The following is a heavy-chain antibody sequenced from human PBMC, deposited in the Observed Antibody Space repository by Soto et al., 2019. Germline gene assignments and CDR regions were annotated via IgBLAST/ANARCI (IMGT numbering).Heavy chain of an antibody. J-gene: IGHJ4*02. D-gene: IGHD4-17*01. Sequence: SVKVSCKASGGTFSSYAISWVRQAPGQGLEWMGGIIPIFGTANYAQKFQGRVTITADESTSTAYMELSSLRSEDTAVYYCARTTYGDDYFDYWGQGTLVTVSS. CDR3: ARTTYGDDYFDY. CDR2: IIPIFGTA. CDR1: GGTFSSYA. V-gene: IGHV1-69*13.